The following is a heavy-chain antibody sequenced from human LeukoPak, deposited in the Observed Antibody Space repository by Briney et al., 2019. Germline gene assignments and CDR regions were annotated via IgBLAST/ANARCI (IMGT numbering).Heavy chain of an antibody. V-gene: IGHV3-48*03. Sequence: PGGSLRLSCAASGFTFRNYDMNWVRQVPGKGLEWVAYISYSGSTIYYADSVKGRFTISRDNAKDSLFLQMNSLSVEDTAIYYCARDRVGATRVMDYWGQGTLVTVSS. J-gene: IGHJ4*02. CDR1: GFTFRNYD. D-gene: IGHD1-26*01. CDR2: ISYSGSTI. CDR3: ARDRVGATRVMDY.